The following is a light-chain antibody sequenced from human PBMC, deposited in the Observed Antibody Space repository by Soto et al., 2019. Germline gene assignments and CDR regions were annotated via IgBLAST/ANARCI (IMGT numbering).Light chain of an antibody. V-gene: IGKV3-15*01. CDR2: VAS. Sequence: EIVMTQSPATLSVSPGERATLSCGASQSVSSNLAWYQQKPGQAPRLLIYVASTRATGIPARFSGSGSGTEFTLTIGSLQSEDFAVYYCQQYNNWPLTFGGGTKVEIK. CDR1: QSVSSN. J-gene: IGKJ4*01. CDR3: QQYNNWPLT.